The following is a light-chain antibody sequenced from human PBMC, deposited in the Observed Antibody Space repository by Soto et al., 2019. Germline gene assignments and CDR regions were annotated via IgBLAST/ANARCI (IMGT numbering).Light chain of an antibody. CDR1: RSNIGSNT. Sequence: QSVLTQQPSASGTPGQRVTLSCSGSRSNIGSNTVNWYQQLPGTAPKLLIYSNNHRPSGVPDRFSGSKSGTSASLAISGLQSEDEADYYCAAWDDSLNGYVFGTGTKLTVL. CDR3: AAWDDSLNGYV. J-gene: IGLJ1*01. V-gene: IGLV1-44*01. CDR2: SNN.